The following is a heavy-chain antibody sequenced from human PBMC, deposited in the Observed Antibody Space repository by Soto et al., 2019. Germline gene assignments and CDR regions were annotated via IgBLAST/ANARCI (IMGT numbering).Heavy chain of an antibody. D-gene: IGHD3-16*02. J-gene: IGHJ4*02. CDR2: ISSSSSTI. CDR1: GFTFSSYS. CDR3: VRDLRHISGSYRSPFDY. Sequence: GGSLRLSCAASGFTFSSYSMNWVRKAPGKGLEWVSYISSSSSTIYYADSVKGRFIISSDKAKNSLYLQMNSLRDEDTAVCYWVRDLRHISGSYRSPFDYWGQGTLVTVSS. V-gene: IGHV3-48*02.